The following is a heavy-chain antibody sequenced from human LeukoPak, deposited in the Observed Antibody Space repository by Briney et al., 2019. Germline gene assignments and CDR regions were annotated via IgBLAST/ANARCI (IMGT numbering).Heavy chain of an antibody. J-gene: IGHJ4*02. CDR2: INDSGDVI. D-gene: IGHD3-10*01. Sequence: PGGSLRLSCAASGFTFNIYAMSWVRQAPGKGLEWVSSINDSGDVINYADSVKGRFTIARDDSKNTLYLQMNSLRAEDTAVYYCARDSEGDDLTDGGSGSIFNFDYWGQGTLVTVSS. CDR1: GFTFNIYA. CDR3: ARDSEGDDLTDGGSGSIFNFDY. V-gene: IGHV3-23*01.